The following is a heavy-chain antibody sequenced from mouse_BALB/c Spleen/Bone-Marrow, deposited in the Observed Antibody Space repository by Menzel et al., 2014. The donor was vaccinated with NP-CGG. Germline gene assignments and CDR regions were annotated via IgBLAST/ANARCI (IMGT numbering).Heavy chain of an antibody. CDR3: ARSYYGYLYYFDY. V-gene: IGHV1-7*01. CDR1: GYTFTSYW. CDR2: INPSTGYT. J-gene: IGHJ2*01. D-gene: IGHD1-2*01. Sequence: VKLMESGAELAKPGASVKMSCKASGYTFTSYWMHWVKQRPGQGLEWIGYINPSTGYTEYNQKFKDKATLTADKSSSTAYMQLSSLTSEDSAVYYCARSYYGYLYYFDYWGQGTTLTVSS.